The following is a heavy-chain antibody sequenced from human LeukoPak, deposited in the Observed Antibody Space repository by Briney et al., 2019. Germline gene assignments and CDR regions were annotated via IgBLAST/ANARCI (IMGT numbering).Heavy chain of an antibody. J-gene: IGHJ4*02. CDR1: AGSINTYF. CDR2: ISGSGTA. V-gene: IGHV4-4*07. Sequence: SETLSLTCTVSAGSINTYFWTWVRQPAGKGLEWIGRISGSGTAFYNPSLGSRVTISLDTANYQLFLRMTSASAADTAVYYCARGTELTRTSGHYSFDYWGQGTLVSVSS. D-gene: IGHD1-7*01. CDR3: ARGTELTRTSGHYSFDY.